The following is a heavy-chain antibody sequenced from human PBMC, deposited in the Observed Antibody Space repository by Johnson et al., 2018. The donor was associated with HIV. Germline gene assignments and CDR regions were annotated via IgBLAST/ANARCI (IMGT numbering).Heavy chain of an antibody. J-gene: IGHJ3*02. CDR2: IKQDGSEK. CDR1: GFTFSNYW. D-gene: IGHD5-24*01. CDR3: AKEKNGYHWTFDI. Sequence: VQLVESGGGLFQPGGSLRLSCAASGFTFSNYWMSWVRQTPGKGLEWVANIKQDGSEKYYVDSVKGRFTISRDNSKNTLYLQMNSLRAEDTAVYYCAKEKNGYHWTFDIWGQGTMVTVSS. V-gene: IGHV3-7*01.